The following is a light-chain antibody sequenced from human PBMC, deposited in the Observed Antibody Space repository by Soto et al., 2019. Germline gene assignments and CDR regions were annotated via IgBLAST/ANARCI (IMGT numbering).Light chain of an antibody. J-gene: IGKJ2*01. V-gene: IGKV3-20*01. Sequence: EIVLTQSPGTLSLSPGERATLSCRASQSVSSRYFAWYQQKPGQAPRLLIYGASSRATGIPDRFSGSGSGTDFTLTISRLEPEDFAVYYCQQFGSSPPNTFGQGTKLEIK. CDR1: QSVSSRY. CDR3: QQFGSSPPNT. CDR2: GAS.